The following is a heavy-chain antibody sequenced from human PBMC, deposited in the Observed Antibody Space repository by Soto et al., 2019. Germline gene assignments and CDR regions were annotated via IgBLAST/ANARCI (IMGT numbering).Heavy chain of an antibody. Sequence: EVQLLESGGGLVQPGGSLRLSCAASGFTFSSYAMSWVRQAPGKGLEWVSAISGSGGSTYYADSVKGRFTISRDNSNNPLYLKMKSLRAEDPSVYYCAEDPIVVVPPRLFDYWGQGTLVTVSS. J-gene: IGHJ4*02. CDR3: AEDPIVVVPPRLFDY. V-gene: IGHV3-23*01. D-gene: IGHD3-22*01. CDR2: ISGSGGST. CDR1: GFTFSSYA.